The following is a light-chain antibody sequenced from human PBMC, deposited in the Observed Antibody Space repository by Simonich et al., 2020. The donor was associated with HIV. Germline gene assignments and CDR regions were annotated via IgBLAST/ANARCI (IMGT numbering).Light chain of an antibody. V-gene: IGLV2-14*02. CDR2: EGS. J-gene: IGLJ3*02. CDR3: SSYTSSSTLV. CDR1: SSDVGSYNF. Sequence: QSALTQPASVSGSPGQSITISCTGTSSDVGSYNFVSWYQQHPGKAPKLMIYEGSKWPSGVSNRFSGSKSGNTASLTISGLQAEDEADYYCSSYTSSSTLVFGGGTKLTVL.